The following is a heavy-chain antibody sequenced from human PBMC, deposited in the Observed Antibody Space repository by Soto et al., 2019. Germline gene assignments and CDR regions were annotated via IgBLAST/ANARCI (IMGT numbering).Heavy chain of an antibody. J-gene: IGHJ4*02. V-gene: IGHV3-13*01. CDR1: GFTFSSYD. CDR2: IGTAGVT. D-gene: IGHD4-17*01. Sequence: EVQLVESGGGLVQPGGSLRLSCAASGFTFSSYDMHWVRQATGKGLEWVSAIGTAGVTYYPGSVKGRFTISRENAKNSLYLQMNSLRAGDTAVYYCARGRNYGDYEFDYWGQGTLVTVSS. CDR3: ARGRNYGDYEFDY.